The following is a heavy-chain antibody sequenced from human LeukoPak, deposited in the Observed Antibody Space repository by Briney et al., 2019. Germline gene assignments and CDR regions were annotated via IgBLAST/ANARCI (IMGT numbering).Heavy chain of an antibody. CDR2: IYSGGST. V-gene: IGHV3-53*04. D-gene: IGHD2-2*02. J-gene: IGHJ4*02. CDR3: AKGLCSSTSCYIGY. Sequence: PGGSLRLSCAASGFTVSNNYMSWVRQAPGKGLEWVSVIYSGGSTYYADSVKGRFTISRHNSKNTLYLQMNSLRAEDTAVYYCAKGLCSSTSCYIGYWGQGTLVTVSS. CDR1: GFTVSNNY.